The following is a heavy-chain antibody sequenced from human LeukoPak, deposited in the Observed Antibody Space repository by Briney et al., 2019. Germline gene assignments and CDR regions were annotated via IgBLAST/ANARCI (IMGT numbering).Heavy chain of an antibody. J-gene: IGHJ6*02. D-gene: IGHD2-2*02. CDR2: IYYSGST. CDR1: GGSISSYY. Sequence: SETLSLTCTVSGGSISSYYWSWIRQPPGKGLEWIGYIYYSGSTNYNPSLKSRVTISVDTSKNQFSLKLSSVTAGDTAVYYCARGGGNIVVVPAAIQGPYYYYYGMDVWGQGTTVTVSS. V-gene: IGHV4-59*01. CDR3: ARGGGNIVVVPAAIQGPYYYYYGMDV.